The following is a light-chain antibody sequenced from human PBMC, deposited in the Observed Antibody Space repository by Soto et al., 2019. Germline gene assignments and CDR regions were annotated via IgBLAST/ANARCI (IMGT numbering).Light chain of an antibody. CDR1: QSLSN. CDR2: GAS. Sequence: VLTQSPATLSVSPGERAILSCRASQSLSNLAWYQQKPGQAPRLLIYGASTRATGVPARFSGSGSGTEFTLTISRLEPEDFAVYYCQQYGSSPLLTFGGGTKVDIK. J-gene: IGKJ4*01. V-gene: IGKV3-20*01. CDR3: QQYGSSPLLT.